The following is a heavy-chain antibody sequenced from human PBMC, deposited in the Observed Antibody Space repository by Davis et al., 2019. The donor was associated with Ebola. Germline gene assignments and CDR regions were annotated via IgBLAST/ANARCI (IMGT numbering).Heavy chain of an antibody. Sequence: SETLSLTCTVSGGSISSYYWSWIRQPPGKGLEWIGYIYYTGRGNTNYNPSLKSRVTISLDTSKNQFSLRLRSVTAADTAVYYCTRLTTDSSGWYFYGMDVWGKGTTVTVSS. CDR1: GGSISSYY. CDR2: IYYTGRGNT. V-gene: IGHV4-59*01. D-gene: IGHD6-19*01. CDR3: TRLTTDSSGWYFYGMDV. J-gene: IGHJ6*04.